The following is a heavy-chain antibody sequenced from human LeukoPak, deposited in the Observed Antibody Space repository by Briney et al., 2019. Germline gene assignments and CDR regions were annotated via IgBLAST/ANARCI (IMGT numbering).Heavy chain of an antibody. CDR2: INHSGST. J-gene: IGHJ4*02. D-gene: IGHD6-19*01. V-gene: IGHV4-34*01. CDR3: ARRSVAGYFDY. CDR1: GGSFSGYY. Sequence: LETLSLTCAVYGGSFSGYYGSWIRQPPGKGLEWIGEINHSGSTNYNPSLKSRVTISVDTSKNQFSLKLSSVTAADTAVYYCARRSVAGYFDYWGQGTLVTVSS.